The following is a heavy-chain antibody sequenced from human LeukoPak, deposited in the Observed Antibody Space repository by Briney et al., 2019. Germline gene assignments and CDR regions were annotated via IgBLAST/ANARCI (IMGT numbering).Heavy chain of an antibody. J-gene: IGHJ4*02. D-gene: IGHD6-19*01. Sequence: GGSLRLSCAASGFTFSSYAMSWVRLAPGKGLEWVSTISGSGGTTYYADSVKGRFTISRDSSKNTLYLQMNSLRAEDTAVYHCAKGYTSGWPYYFDYWGQGTLVTVSS. V-gene: IGHV3-23*01. CDR1: GFTFSSYA. CDR2: ISGSGGTT. CDR3: AKGYTSGWPYYFDY.